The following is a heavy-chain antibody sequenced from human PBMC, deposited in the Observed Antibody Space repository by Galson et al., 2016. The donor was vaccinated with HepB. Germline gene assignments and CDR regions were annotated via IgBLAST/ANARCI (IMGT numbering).Heavy chain of an antibody. V-gene: IGHV3-11*01. J-gene: IGHJ4*02. CDR1: GFDFSDFY. Sequence: SLRLSCAASGFDFSDFYMNWIRQAPGKGLEWVSYLSSSGTTAYYADSVKGRFTLPRDNAHNSLYLQMNNLRAEGTAVYYCARDRLYCSSASCSQGGYYYYAMDVWGQGILVTVSS. D-gene: IGHD2-2*01. CDR3: ARDRLYCSSASCSQGGYYYYAMDV. CDR2: LSSSGTTA.